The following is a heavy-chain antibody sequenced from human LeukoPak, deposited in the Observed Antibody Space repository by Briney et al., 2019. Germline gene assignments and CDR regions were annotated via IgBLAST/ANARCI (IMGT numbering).Heavy chain of an antibody. V-gene: IGHV1-2*02. CDR1: GYTFTGYY. J-gene: IGHJ5*01. CDR2: VNPNSGDT. CDR3: ARASGSYWWFDS. D-gene: IGHD1-26*01. Sequence: GASVKVSCKASGYTFTGYYLHWVRQAPGRGLEWMGCVNPNSGDTNYAQKFQGSVTMTRDTSISTVYMELSRLRSVDTAVYYCARASGSYWWFDSWGQGTLVTVSS.